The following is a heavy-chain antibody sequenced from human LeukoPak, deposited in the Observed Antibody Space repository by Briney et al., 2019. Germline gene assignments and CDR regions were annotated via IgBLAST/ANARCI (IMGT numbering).Heavy chain of an antibody. CDR1: GYSFTSYW. V-gene: IGHV5-51*01. CDR3: ATPPRGYSYGYAFDI. Sequence: GESLKISCKGSGYSFTSYWIGWVRQMPGKGLEWMGIIYPGDSDTRYSPSFQGQVTISADKSISTAYLQWSSLKASDTAMYYCATPPRGYSYGYAFDIWGQGTMVTVSS. D-gene: IGHD5-18*01. J-gene: IGHJ3*02. CDR2: IYPGDSDT.